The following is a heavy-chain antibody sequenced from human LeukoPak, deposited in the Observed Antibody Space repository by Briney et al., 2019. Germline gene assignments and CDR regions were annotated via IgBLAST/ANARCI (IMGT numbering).Heavy chain of an antibody. D-gene: IGHD2-2*01. Sequence: ASAKVSCKASGGTFSSYAISWVRQAPGQGLEWMGRIIPILGIANYAQKFQGRVTITADKSTSTAYMELSSLRSEDTAVYYCARAVNIVVVPAASPLERMDVWGQGTTVTVSS. V-gene: IGHV1-69*04. CDR1: GGTFSSYA. CDR2: IIPILGIA. CDR3: ARAVNIVVVPAASPLERMDV. J-gene: IGHJ6*02.